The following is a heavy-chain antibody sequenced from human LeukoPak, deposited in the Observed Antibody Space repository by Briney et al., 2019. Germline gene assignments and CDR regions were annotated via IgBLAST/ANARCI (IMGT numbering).Heavy chain of an antibody. Sequence: GGSLRLSCLASWFTFTSLSMNWVRQVPGKGLEWVSHITGTGRTTQYSDSVKGRFSISRDNAKNSLFLQMDSLRVEDTGIYYCATDGDGHGGYALHYWGQGILVAVSS. D-gene: IGHD5-18*01. CDR2: ITGTGRTT. CDR1: WFTFTSLS. J-gene: IGHJ4*02. V-gene: IGHV3-48*01. CDR3: ATDGDGHGGYALHY.